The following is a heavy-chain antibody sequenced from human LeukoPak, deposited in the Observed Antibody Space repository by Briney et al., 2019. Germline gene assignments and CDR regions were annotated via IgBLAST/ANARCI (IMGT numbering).Heavy chain of an antibody. J-gene: IGHJ4*02. CDR2: IYYSGST. Sequence: SETLSLTCTVSGGSISSYYWGWIRQPPGKGLEWIGSIYYSGSTYYNPSLKSRVTISVDTSKNQFSLKLSSVTAADTAVYYCAPILDSSGYFDPGAYWGQGTLVTVSS. CDR1: GGSISSYY. CDR3: APILDSSGYFDPGAY. D-gene: IGHD3-22*01. V-gene: IGHV4-39*01.